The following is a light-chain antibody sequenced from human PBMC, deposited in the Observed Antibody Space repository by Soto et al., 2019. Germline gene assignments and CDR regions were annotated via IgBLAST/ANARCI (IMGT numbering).Light chain of an antibody. J-gene: IGLJ1*01. V-gene: IGLV2-14*01. CDR2: DVS. CDR1: SSDVGAYNY. CDR3: SSYTSSSTPYV. Sequence: QSVLTQPASVSGSPGQSITISCTGTSSDVGAYNYVSWYQQQPGKVPKLMIYDVSNWPSGVSNRFSGSKSGNTASLTISGLQAEDEADYYCSSYTSSSTPYVFGTGTKLTVL.